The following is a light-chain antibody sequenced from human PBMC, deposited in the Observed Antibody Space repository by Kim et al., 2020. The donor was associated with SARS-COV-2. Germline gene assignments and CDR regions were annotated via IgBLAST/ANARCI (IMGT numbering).Light chain of an antibody. Sequence: EIVLTQSPATLSVSPGERATLSCRATQSVSNNLAWYQQKPGQAPRLLIYAASTRATGIPARFSGSGSGTEFTLTISSLQSEDFAVYYCQQYNNGVYTCGQGTKLEI. V-gene: IGKV3-15*01. J-gene: IGKJ2*01. CDR3: QQYNNGVYT. CDR2: AAS. CDR1: QSVSNN.